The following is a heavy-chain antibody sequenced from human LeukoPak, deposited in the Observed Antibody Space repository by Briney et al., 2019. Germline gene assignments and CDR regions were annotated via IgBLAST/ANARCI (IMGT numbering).Heavy chain of an antibody. Sequence: GGSLRLSCAASGFTFSSYSMSWVRQAPGKGPEWVSAIGGSGGSTYYADSVKGRFTISRDNSKNTLYLQMNSLRAEDTAVYYCAKGSRRSDAFDIWGQGTMVTVSS. CDR2: IGGSGGST. V-gene: IGHV3-23*01. CDR3: AKGSRRSDAFDI. CDR1: GFTFSSYS. J-gene: IGHJ3*02. D-gene: IGHD5/OR15-5a*01.